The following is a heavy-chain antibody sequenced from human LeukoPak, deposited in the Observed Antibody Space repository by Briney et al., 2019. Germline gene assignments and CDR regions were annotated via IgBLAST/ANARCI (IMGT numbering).Heavy chain of an antibody. CDR3: AKESDIVVVPAAIDY. CDR2: IRYDGSNK. D-gene: IGHD2-2*01. J-gene: IGHJ4*02. Sequence: GGSLRLSCAASGFTFSSYGMHWVRQAPGKGLEWVAFIRYDGSNKYYADSVKGRFTISRDNSKNTLYLQMNSLRAEGTAVYYCAKESDIVVVPAAIDYWGQGTLVTVSS. CDR1: GFTFSSYG. V-gene: IGHV3-30*02.